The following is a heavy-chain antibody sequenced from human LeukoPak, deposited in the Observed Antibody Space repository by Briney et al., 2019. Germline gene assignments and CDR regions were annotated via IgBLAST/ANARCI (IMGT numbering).Heavy chain of an antibody. V-gene: IGHV1-69*01. CDR3: ARAEQQLVLRDYFDY. J-gene: IGHJ4*02. CDR2: IIPIFGTA. D-gene: IGHD6-13*01. Sequence: SVTVSFKSSGGTFSSYAISWVRQAPGQGLEWMGGIIPIFGTANYAQKFQGRVTITADESTSTAYMELSSLRSEDTAVYYCARAEQQLVLRDYFDYWGQGTLVTVSS. CDR1: GGTFSSYA.